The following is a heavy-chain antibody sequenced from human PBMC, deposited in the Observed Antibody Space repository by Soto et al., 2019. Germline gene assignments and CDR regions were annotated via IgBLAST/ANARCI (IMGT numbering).Heavy chain of an antibody. J-gene: IGHJ5*02. CDR1: GGSISSSSYY. D-gene: IGHD2-15*01. V-gene: IGHV4-39*01. CDR2: IYYSGST. Sequence: PSETLSLTCTVSGGSISSSSYYWGWIRQPPGKGLEWIGSIYYSGSTYYNPSLKSRVTISVDTSKNQFSLKLNSVTAADTAVYYCARLKGSYCSGGSCYSSHWFDPWGQGTLVTVS. CDR3: ARLKGSYCSGGSCYSSHWFDP.